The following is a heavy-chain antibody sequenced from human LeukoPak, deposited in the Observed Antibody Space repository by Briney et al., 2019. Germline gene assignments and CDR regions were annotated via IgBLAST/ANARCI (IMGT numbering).Heavy chain of an antibody. J-gene: IGHJ2*01. CDR1: GGSISSYH. CDR3: ARSWGVVITSSYWYFDL. D-gene: IGHD3-3*01. Sequence: SETLSLTCTVSGGSISSYHWSWIRQPPGKGLEWIGYIYYSGSTNYNPSLKSRVTISVDTSKNQFSLKLSSVTAADTAVYYCARSWGVVITSSYWYFDLWGRGTLVTVSS. V-gene: IGHV4-59*01. CDR2: IYYSGST.